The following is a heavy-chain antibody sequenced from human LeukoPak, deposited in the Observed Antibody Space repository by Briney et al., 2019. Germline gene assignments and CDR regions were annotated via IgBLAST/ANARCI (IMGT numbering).Heavy chain of an antibody. J-gene: IGHJ4*02. V-gene: IGHV3-15*01. Sequence: GGSLRLSCAASGFTLSNAWMSWVRQAPGKGLEWVGRIKSKTDGGTTDYAAPVKGRFTISRDDSKNTLYLQMNSLKTEDTAVYYCTTVDYYYVWGSYRPIDYWGQGTLVTVSS. D-gene: IGHD3-16*02. CDR1: GFTLSNAW. CDR3: TTVDYYYVWGSYRPIDY. CDR2: IKSKTDGGTT.